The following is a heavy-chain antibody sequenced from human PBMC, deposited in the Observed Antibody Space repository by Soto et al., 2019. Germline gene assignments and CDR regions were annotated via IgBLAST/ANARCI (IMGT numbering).Heavy chain of an antibody. CDR3: AAPIADSSSSVY. J-gene: IGHJ4*02. CDR1: GFTFSDYY. V-gene: IGHV3-11*01. D-gene: IGHD6-6*01. CDR2: IRSSGSTI. Sequence: QVQLVEAGGGLVKPGGSLRLSCAASGFTFSDYYMSWVRQAPGKGLEWVSYIRSSGSTIYYADSVKGRFTISRDNAKNSLYLQMNSLRAEDTAVYYCAAPIADSSSSVYWGQGTLVTVSS.